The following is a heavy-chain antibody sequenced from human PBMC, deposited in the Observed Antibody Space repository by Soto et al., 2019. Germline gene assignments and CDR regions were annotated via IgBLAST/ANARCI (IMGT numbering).Heavy chain of an antibody. J-gene: IGHJ3*02. Sequence: ASAKVSSKASGYTFNSYGISWVLQATGQGVEWMGWISAYNGNTNYAQKLQGRVTMTTDTSTSTAYMELRSLRSDDTAVYYCARVRKSCSGGSCYDAFDIWGQGTMVTVSS. D-gene: IGHD2-15*01. CDR1: GYTFNSYG. CDR2: ISAYNGNT. V-gene: IGHV1-18*01. CDR3: ARVRKSCSGGSCYDAFDI.